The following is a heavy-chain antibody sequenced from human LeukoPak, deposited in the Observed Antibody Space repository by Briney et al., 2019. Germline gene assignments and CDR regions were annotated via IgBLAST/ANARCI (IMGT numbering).Heavy chain of an antibody. CDR1: GGSISSGSYY. Sequence: PSQTLSLTCTVSGGSISSGSYYWSWIRQPAGKGLEWIVRIYTSGSTNYNPSLKSRVTISVDTSKNQFSLKLSSVTAADTAVYYCASHCGGDCPDWYFDLWGRGTLVTVSS. D-gene: IGHD2-21*02. CDR2: IYTSGST. V-gene: IGHV4-61*02. CDR3: ASHCGGDCPDWYFDL. J-gene: IGHJ2*01.